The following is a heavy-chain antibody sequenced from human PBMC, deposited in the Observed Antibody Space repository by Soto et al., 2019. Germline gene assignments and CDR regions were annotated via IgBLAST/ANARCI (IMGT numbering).Heavy chain of an antibody. J-gene: IGHJ3*02. Sequence: GGSQRLSCAASGFTFSSYAMHWVRQAPGKGLEWVAVISYDGSNKYYADSVKGRFTISRDNSKNTLYLQMNSLRAEDTAVYYCARDFYDSSVIIWGQGTMVTVSS. D-gene: IGHD3-22*01. V-gene: IGHV3-30-3*01. CDR3: ARDFYDSSVII. CDR1: GFTFSSYA. CDR2: ISYDGSNK.